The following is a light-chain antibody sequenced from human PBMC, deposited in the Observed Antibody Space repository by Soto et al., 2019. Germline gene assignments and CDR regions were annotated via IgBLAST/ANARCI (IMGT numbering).Light chain of an antibody. CDR2: GAS. CDR1: QTVSSNY. V-gene: IGKV3-20*01. Sequence: EIRSSQSPYTLPLSTRERATLSCRASQTVSSNYLAWCQQRPGQAPRLLIYGASSRATGIPDRFSGSGSGTDFTLTISRLDPEEFAVYYCQQYGSSPWTFGQGTKVDI. J-gene: IGKJ1*01. CDR3: QQYGSSPWT.